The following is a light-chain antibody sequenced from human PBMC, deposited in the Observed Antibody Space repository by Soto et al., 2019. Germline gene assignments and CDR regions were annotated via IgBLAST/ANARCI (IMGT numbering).Light chain of an antibody. J-gene: IGLJ2*01. V-gene: IGLV1-47*01. CDR2: RNY. CDR3: AAWDDSLSGL. Sequence: QPVLTQPPSASGTPGQRVTISCSGSSSSIGSNYVSWYQQLPGTAPKLLIYRNYQRPSGVPDRFSGSKSGTSASLAISGLRSEDEADYYCAAWDDSLSGLFGGGTKLTVL. CDR1: SSSIGSNY.